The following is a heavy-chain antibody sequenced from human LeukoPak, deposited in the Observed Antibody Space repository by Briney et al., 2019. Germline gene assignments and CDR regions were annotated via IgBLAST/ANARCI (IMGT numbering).Heavy chain of an antibody. CDR2: INAGNGNT. CDR3: ASTGDFWSGVLADYYYYGMDV. J-gene: IGHJ6*02. D-gene: IGHD3-3*01. V-gene: IGHV1-3*01. Sequence: ASVKVSCKASGYTFTSYAMHWVRQAPGQRLEWMGWINAGNGNTKYSQKFQGRVIITRDTSASTAYMELSSLRSEDTAVYYCASTGDFWSGVLADYYYYGMDVWGQGTTVTVSS. CDR1: GYTFTSYA.